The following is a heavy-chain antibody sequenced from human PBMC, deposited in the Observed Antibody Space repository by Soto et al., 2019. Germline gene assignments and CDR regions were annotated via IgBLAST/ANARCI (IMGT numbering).Heavy chain of an antibody. J-gene: IGHJ4*02. CDR3: VREDWHRFEH. V-gene: IGHV3-7*01. CDR2: ISGGASDK. CDR1: GFMFSAYW. Sequence: EVQLVESGGGLVQPGWSLRLSCEASGFMFSAYWMRWVRQDPRKGLEWVATISGGASDKFYVDSVKGRFTISRDDAKNSLYLQRNSLRDEDTAVYYCVREDWHRFEHWGQGTVVTVSS. D-gene: IGHD2-21*01.